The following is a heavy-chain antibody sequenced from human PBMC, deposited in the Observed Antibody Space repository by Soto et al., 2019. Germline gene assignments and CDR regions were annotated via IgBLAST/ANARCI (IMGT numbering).Heavy chain of an antibody. Sequence: ASVKVSCKASGYTFTSNYIHWVRQAPGQGLEWMGWANLDNGGTTSAEKFQGRVTMTRDTSVTTAYMELYRLTSDDTAVYYCAMIYDILTGPPILGMDVWGQGTTVTVSS. CDR2: ANLDNGGT. D-gene: IGHD3-9*01. J-gene: IGHJ6*01. CDR3: AMIYDILTGPPILGMDV. CDR1: GYTFTSNY. V-gene: IGHV1-2*02.